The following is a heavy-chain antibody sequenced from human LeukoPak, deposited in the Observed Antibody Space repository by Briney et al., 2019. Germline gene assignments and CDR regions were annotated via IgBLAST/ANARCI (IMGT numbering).Heavy chain of an antibody. CDR2: ISAYNGNT. V-gene: IGHV1-18*01. CDR1: GYTFTSYG. Sequence: GASVKVSCKASGYTFTSYGISWVRQAPGQGLEWMGWISAYNGNTNCAQKLQGRVTMTTDTSTSTAYMELRSLRSDDTAVYYCARDFEEQQLVLHYYGMDVWGQGTTVTVSS. CDR3: ARDFEEQQLVLHYYGMDV. D-gene: IGHD6-13*01. J-gene: IGHJ6*02.